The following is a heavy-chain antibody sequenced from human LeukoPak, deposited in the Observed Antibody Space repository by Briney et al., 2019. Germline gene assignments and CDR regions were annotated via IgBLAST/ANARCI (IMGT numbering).Heavy chain of an antibody. Sequence: GGSLRLSCAASGFTFSSYEMNWVRQAPGKGLEWVSYISSSGSTIYYADSVKGRFTISRDNAKNSLYLQMNSLRAEDTAVYYCARGGYSYGFDYWGRGTLVTVSS. CDR2: ISSSGSTI. V-gene: IGHV3-48*03. J-gene: IGHJ4*02. CDR3: ARGGYSYGFDY. D-gene: IGHD5-18*01. CDR1: GFTFSSYE.